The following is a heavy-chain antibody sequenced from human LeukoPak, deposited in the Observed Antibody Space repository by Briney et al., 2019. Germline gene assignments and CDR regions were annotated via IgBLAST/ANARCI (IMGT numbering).Heavy chain of an antibody. J-gene: IGHJ3*02. V-gene: IGHV3-21*01. CDR3: ARDKGHIVVVVAAIDAFDI. CDR1: GFTFSSYS. CDR2: ISSSSSYI. D-gene: IGHD2-15*01. Sequence: GGSLRLSCAASGFTFSSYSMNWVRQAPGKGLEWVSSISSSSSYIYYADSEKGRFTISRDNAKNSLYLQMNSLRAEDTAVYYCARDKGHIVVVVAAIDAFDIWGQGTMVTVSS.